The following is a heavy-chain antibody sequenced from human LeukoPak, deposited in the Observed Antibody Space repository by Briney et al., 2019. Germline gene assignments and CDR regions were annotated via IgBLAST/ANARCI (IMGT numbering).Heavy chain of an antibody. Sequence: GGSLRLSCVACGFSFSNYYMSWIRQAPGRGLEWISYISGSGSDLYYADSVKGRFTISRDNANNSLYLQMNSLRAEDTAVYYCARSIGYYYTMDVWGQGTTVTVSS. D-gene: IGHD3-22*01. J-gene: IGHJ6*02. CDR3: ARSIGYYYTMDV. CDR2: ISGSGSDL. CDR1: GFSFSNYY. V-gene: IGHV3-11*01.